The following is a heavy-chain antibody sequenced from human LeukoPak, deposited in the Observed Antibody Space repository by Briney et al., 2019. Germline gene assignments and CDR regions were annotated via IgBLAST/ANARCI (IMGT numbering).Heavy chain of an antibody. Sequence: ASVKVSCKASGYTFTSYYMHWVRQAPGQGLEWMGIINPSGGSTSYAQKFQGRVTMTRDTSTSTVYMELSSLRSEDTAVYYCAREDQGPYGSGRGVWFDPWGQGTLVTVSS. CDR2: INPSGGST. CDR3: AREDQGPYGSGRGVWFDP. D-gene: IGHD3-10*01. J-gene: IGHJ5*02. V-gene: IGHV1-46*01. CDR1: GYTFTSYY.